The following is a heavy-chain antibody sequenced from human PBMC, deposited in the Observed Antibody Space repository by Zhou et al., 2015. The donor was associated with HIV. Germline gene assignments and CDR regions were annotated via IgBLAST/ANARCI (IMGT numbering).Heavy chain of an antibody. CDR2: IIPIFGTA. V-gene: IGHV1-69*12. D-gene: IGHD6-19*01. J-gene: IGHJ6*02. CDR1: GGTFSSYA. CDR3: AREAFVRQWLESSYYYYGMDV. Sequence: QVQLVQSGAEVKKPGSSVKVSCKASGGTFSSYAISWVRQAPGQGLEWMGGIIPIFGTANYAQKFQGRVTITADESTSTAYMELSSLRSEDTAVYYCAREAFVRQWLESSYYYYGMDVWGQGTTVTVSS.